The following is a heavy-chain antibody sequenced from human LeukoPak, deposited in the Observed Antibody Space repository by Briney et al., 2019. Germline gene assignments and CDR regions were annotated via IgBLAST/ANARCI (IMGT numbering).Heavy chain of an antibody. Sequence: SETLSLTCAVSGGSVSSGSYYWTWIRQPPGKGLEWIGCIYYTGSTNYNPSLKSRVTISADTSKNQFSLKLSSVTAADTAVYYCATGWYFDLWGRGTLVTVSS. V-gene: IGHV4-61*01. CDR2: IYYTGST. CDR1: GGSVSSGSYY. J-gene: IGHJ2*01. CDR3: ATGWYFDL.